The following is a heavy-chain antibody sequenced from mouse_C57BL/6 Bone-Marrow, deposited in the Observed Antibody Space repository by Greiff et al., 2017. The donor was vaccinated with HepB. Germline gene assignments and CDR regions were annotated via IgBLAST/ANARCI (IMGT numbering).Heavy chain of an antibody. CDR2: IDPETGGT. CDR1: GYTFTDYE. CDR3: TRVWSYYYAMDY. J-gene: IGHJ4*01. Sequence: VKLMESGAELVRPGASVTLSCKASGYTFTDYEMHWVKQTPVHGLEWIGAIDPETGGTAYNQKFKGKAILTADKSSSTAYMELRSLTSEDSAVYYCTRVWSYYYAMDYWGQGTSVTVSS. V-gene: IGHV1-15*01.